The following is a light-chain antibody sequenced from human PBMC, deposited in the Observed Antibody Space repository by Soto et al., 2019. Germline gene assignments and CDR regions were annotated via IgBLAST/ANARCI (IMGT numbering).Light chain of an antibody. Sequence: EIVLTQSPGTLSLSPGERATLSCRASQSISSSYLAWYQQKPGQAPRLLIYGAYSRASSIPDRFSGSGSGTDFTLTIRRLEPEDFAVYYCQQYGSSPWTFGLGTKVDIK. CDR1: QSISSSY. J-gene: IGKJ1*01. CDR2: GAY. CDR3: QQYGSSPWT. V-gene: IGKV3-20*01.